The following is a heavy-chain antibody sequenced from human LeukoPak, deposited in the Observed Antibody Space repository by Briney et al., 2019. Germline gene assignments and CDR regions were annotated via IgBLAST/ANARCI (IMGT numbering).Heavy chain of an antibody. CDR3: AKDYDFWSGYYDY. CDR2: ISYDGSNK. D-gene: IGHD3-3*01. Sequence: GGSLRLSCAASGFTFSSYAMHWVRQAPGKGLEWVAVISYDGSNKYYAVSVKGRFTISRDNSKNTLYLQMNSLRAEDTAVYYCAKDYDFWSGYYDYWGQGTLVTVSS. J-gene: IGHJ4*02. V-gene: IGHV3-30-3*01. CDR1: GFTFSSYA.